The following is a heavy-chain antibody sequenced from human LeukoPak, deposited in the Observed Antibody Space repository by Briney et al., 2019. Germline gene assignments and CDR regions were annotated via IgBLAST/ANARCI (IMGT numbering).Heavy chain of an antibody. Sequence: GGSLRLSCVVSEFPFSKFCMSWFRQAPGKGLEWISYICSDSRIIHYADSVKGRFTISRDNGKNSLYLQINSLRAEDTAVYCCARDFRNTGFDYWGQGTLVTVSS. CDR1: EFPFSKFC. J-gene: IGHJ4*02. V-gene: IGHV3-11*01. CDR2: ICSDSRII. CDR3: ARDFRNTGFDY. D-gene: IGHD4-17*01.